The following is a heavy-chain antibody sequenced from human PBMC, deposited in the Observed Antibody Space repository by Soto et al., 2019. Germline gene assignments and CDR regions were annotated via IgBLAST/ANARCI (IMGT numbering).Heavy chain of an antibody. D-gene: IGHD3-10*01. V-gene: IGHV4-59*08. J-gene: IGHJ5*02. CDR2: IFYSWST. CDR3: AIHYDSESYYNGWFAP. Sequence: PSETLSLSCTVSGDSISRHYWSWIRQPPGKELEWIGYIFYSWSTNYNPSLKSRVTISADTSKNQVSLKLSSVTAADTAVYYCAIHYDSESYYNGWFAPSSQGTPVTVSS. CDR1: GDSISRHY.